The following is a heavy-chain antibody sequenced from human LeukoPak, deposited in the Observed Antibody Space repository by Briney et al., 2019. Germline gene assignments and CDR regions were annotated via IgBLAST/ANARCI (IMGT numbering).Heavy chain of an antibody. CDR3: ARQGAAGKYYYYYMDV. J-gene: IGHJ6*03. CDR2: IYPGDSDT. V-gene: IGHV5-51*01. D-gene: IGHD6-13*01. Sequence: PGESLQISCKGSGYSFTSYWIGWVRQMPGKGLEWMGIIYPGDSDTRYSPSFQGQVTISADKSISTAYLQWSSLKASDTAMYYCARQGAAGKYYYYYMDVWGKGTTVTVSS. CDR1: GYSFTSYW.